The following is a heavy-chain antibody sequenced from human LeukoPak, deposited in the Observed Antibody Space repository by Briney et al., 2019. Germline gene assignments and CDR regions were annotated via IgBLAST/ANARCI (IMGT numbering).Heavy chain of an antibody. Sequence: ASVNVSCKASGYTFTGYYMHWVRQAPGQGLECMGWINPNSGGTNYAQKFQGRVTMTRDTSISTAYMELSRLRSDDTAVYYCAREGPYSSSWSYFDYWGQGTLVTVSS. D-gene: IGHD6-13*01. CDR1: GYTFTGYY. V-gene: IGHV1-2*02. CDR3: AREGPYSSSWSYFDY. CDR2: INPNSGGT. J-gene: IGHJ4*02.